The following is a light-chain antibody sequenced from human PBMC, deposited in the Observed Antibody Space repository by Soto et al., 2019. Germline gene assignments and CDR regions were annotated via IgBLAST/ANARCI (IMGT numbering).Light chain of an antibody. Sequence: EIVLTQSPATLSLSPGERATLSCRSSRSVSSYLAWYQQKHGQAPRLLIYDASNRATGIPAGFSGSGSGTDFTLTISSLEPEDFAVYYCQQYNRYWTFGQGTKVDIK. CDR2: DAS. J-gene: IGKJ1*01. V-gene: IGKV3-11*01. CDR3: QQYNRYWT. CDR1: RSVSSY.